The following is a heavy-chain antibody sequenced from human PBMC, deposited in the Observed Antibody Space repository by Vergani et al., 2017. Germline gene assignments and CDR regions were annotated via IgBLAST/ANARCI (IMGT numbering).Heavy chain of an antibody. CDR3: AREHPYYSISGGPMDV. J-gene: IGHJ6*04. CDR1: GFTVSSNY. CDR2: IYSGGST. D-gene: IGHD4-11*01. V-gene: IGHV3-53*04. Sequence: EVQLVESGGGLVQPGGSLRLSCAASGFTVSSNYMSWVRQAPGKGLEWVSVIYSGGSTYYADSVKGRFTISRHNSKNTLYLQMNSLIAEDTAVYYCAREHPYYSISGGPMDVWGKGTTVTVSS.